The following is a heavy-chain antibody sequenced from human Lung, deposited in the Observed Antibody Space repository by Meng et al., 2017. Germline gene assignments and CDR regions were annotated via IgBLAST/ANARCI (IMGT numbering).Heavy chain of an antibody. CDR1: GWSFSGYY. CDR2: INHSGST. CDR3: ARPKQANWYFDL. D-gene: IGHD1/OR15-1a*01. Sequence: QVQLPQWGRGLLKPSETLSLTCAVYGWSFSGYYWSWIHQPPGKGLEWIGEINHSGSTNYNPSLKSRVTISVDTSKNQFSLKLSSVTAADTAVYYCARPKQANWYFDLWGRGTLVTVSS. V-gene: IGHV4-34*01. J-gene: IGHJ2*01.